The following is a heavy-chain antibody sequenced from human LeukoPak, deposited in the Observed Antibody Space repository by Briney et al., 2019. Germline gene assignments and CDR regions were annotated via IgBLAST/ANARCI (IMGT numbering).Heavy chain of an antibody. CDR1: GSSFATYW. CDR3: ARHQIVGATRSPFDY. J-gene: IGHJ4*02. CDR2: IYPGDSDT. D-gene: IGHD1-26*01. V-gene: IGHV5-51*01. Sequence: GEPLNTSCKGSGSSFATYWIGGVRQTPGKGLGWVVIIYPGDSDTRYSPSLQGQVTISADKSINTAYLQWSSLKASDTAMYYCARHQIVGATRSPFDYWGQGTLVTVSS.